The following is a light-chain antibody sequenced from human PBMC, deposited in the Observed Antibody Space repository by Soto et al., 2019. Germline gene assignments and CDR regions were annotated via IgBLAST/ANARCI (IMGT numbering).Light chain of an antibody. CDR3: QSFDTNLRGSV. J-gene: IGLJ3*02. CDR1: SSNIGAGYD. Sequence: QSVLTQPPSVSGAPGQRVTISCSGTSSNIGAGYDVHWYHQVPGTAPKLLIYGNNNRPSGVPDRFSGSRSGTSASLAITGLQAEDEADYYCQSFDTNLRGSVCGGGTKLTVL. CDR2: GNN. V-gene: IGLV1-40*01.